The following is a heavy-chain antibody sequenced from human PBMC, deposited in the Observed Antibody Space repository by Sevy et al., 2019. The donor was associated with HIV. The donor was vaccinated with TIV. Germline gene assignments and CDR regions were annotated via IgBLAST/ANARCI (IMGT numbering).Heavy chain of an antibody. Sequence: GGSLRLSCAASGFTVNSHYMTWVRQAPGKGLEGVSVIHSDDTTYHADSVKDRFTISRDNFKNTLYLHMSRLRAEDTAVYYCAGGKSGYGYALNYWGQGTLVTVSS. CDR1: GFTVNSHY. J-gene: IGHJ4*02. CDR3: AGGKSGYGYALNY. CDR2: IHSDDTT. D-gene: IGHD5-18*01. V-gene: IGHV3-66*01.